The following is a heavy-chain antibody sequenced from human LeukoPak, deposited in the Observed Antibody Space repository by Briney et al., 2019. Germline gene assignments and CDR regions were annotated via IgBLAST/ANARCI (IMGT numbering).Heavy chain of an antibody. Sequence: SETLSLTCAVYGGSFSGYYWSWIRQPPGKGLEWIGEINHSGSTNYNPSLKSRVTISVDTPKNQFSLKLSSVTAADTAVYYCARVSGHVGTGIDYWGQGTLVTVSS. CDR2: INHSGST. D-gene: IGHD1-1*01. CDR1: GGSFSGYY. J-gene: IGHJ4*02. V-gene: IGHV4-34*01. CDR3: ARVSGHVGTGIDY.